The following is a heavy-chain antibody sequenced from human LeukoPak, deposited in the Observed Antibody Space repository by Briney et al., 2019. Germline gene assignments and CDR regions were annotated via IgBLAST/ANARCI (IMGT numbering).Heavy chain of an antibody. V-gene: IGHV4-38-2*01. CDR2: IYHSGST. CDR3: ARGICDYDFWGGYYYYYYMDV. CDR1: GYSISSGYY. J-gene: IGHJ6*03. Sequence: SETLSLTCAVSGYSISSGYYWGWIRQPPGKGLEWIGSIYHSGSTYYNPSLKSRVTISVDTSKNQFSLQLSSVTAADTAVYYCARGICDYDFWGGYYYYYYMDVWGKGTTVTVSS. D-gene: IGHD3-3*01.